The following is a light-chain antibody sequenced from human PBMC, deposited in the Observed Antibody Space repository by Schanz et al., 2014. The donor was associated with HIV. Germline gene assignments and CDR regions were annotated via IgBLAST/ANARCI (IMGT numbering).Light chain of an antibody. J-gene: IGLJ1*01. Sequence: QSVLTQPPSVSGAPGQRVTISCTGSSSNIGADYDVHWYQLLPGTAPKLLIYDNNKRPSGIPERFSGSKSGTSATLGITGLQTGDEADYYCGIWDTSLTAGELVFGPGTKLTVL. CDR2: DNN. CDR3: GIWDTSLTAGELV. V-gene: IGLV1-51*01. CDR1: SSNIGADYD.